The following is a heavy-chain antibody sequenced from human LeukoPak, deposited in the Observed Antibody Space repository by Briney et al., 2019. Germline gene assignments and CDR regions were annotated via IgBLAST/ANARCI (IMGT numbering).Heavy chain of an antibody. CDR1: GGSFSGYY. V-gene: IGHV4-34*01. D-gene: IGHD3-10*01. Sequence: SETLSLTCAVYGGSFSGYYWSWIRQPPGKGLEWIGEINHSGSTNYNPSLKSRVTISVDTSKNQFSLKLSSVTAADTAVYYCARDQGYYGSGSYYFRYYYGMGVWGKGTTVTVSS. CDR2: INHSGST. J-gene: IGHJ6*04. CDR3: ARDQGYYGSGSYYFRYYYGMGV.